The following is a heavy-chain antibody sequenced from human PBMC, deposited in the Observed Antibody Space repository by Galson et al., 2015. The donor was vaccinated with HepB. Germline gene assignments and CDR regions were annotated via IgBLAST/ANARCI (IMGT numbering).Heavy chain of an antibody. Sequence: SVKVSCKASGYTFTSYGISWVRQAPGQGLEWMGWISAYNGNTNYAQKLQDRVTMTTDTSTSTAYMELRSLRSDDTAVYYCARAGPGSSFARYFDYWGQGTLVTVSS. CDR3: ARAGPGSSFARYFDY. J-gene: IGHJ4*02. V-gene: IGHV1-18*01. D-gene: IGHD3-10*01. CDR1: GYTFTSYG. CDR2: ISAYNGNT.